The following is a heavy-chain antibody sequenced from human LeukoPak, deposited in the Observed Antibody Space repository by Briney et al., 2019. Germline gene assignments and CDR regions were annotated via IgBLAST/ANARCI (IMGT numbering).Heavy chain of an antibody. D-gene: IGHD4/OR15-4a*01. J-gene: IGHJ4*02. CDR1: GYTFTSYY. V-gene: IGHV1-46*01. Sequence: GASVKVSCKASGYTFTSYYMHWVRQAPGQGPEWMGIINPSGGSTSYAQKFQGRVTMTRDTSTSTVYMELSSLRSEDTAVYYCAREDSDYGFDYWGQGTLVTVSS. CDR3: AREDSDYGFDY. CDR2: INPSGGST.